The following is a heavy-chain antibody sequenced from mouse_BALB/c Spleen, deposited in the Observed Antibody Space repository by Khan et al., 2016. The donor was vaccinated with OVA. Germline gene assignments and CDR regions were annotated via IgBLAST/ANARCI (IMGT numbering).Heavy chain of an antibody. CDR1: GYSITSDYA. J-gene: IGHJ2*01. Sequence: EVQLVESGPGLVKPSQSLSLTCTVTGYSITSDYAWNWIRQFPGNKLEWMGYISYSGSTRYNPSLKSRISITRDPSKNQFFLQLNSVTTEDPATYYCARSRYYYDSTYVRYFDYWGQGTTLTVSS. D-gene: IGHD1-1*01. V-gene: IGHV3-2*02. CDR2: ISYSGST. CDR3: ARSRYYYDSTYVRYFDY.